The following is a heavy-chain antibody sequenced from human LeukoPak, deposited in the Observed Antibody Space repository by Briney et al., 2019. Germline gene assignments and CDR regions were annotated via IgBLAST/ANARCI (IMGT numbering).Heavy chain of an antibody. D-gene: IGHD3-9*01. CDR2: INHSGST. V-gene: IGHV4-34*01. CDR3: ARGGRYYDILTGYYRSGASTHYFDY. J-gene: IGHJ4*02. CDR1: LGSFSGYY. Sequence: SETLSLTCAVYLGSFSGYYWSWIRQPPGKGLEWIGEINHSGSTNYNPSLKSRVTISVDTSKNQFSLKLSSVTAADTAVYYCARGGRYYDILTGYYRSGASTHYFDYWGQGTLVTVSS.